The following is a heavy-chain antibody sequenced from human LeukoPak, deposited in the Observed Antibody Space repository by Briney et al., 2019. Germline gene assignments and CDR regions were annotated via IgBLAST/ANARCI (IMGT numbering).Heavy chain of an antibody. CDR3: ARSPGIAVAGWGDYFDY. CDR2: ISYDGSNE. CDR1: RFTFSSYG. J-gene: IGHJ4*02. D-gene: IGHD6-19*01. V-gene: IGHV3-30*03. Sequence: PGGSLRLSCAASRFTFSSYGMHWVRQAPAKGLEWVAIISYDGSNEYYADSVKGRFTISRDNSKNTLYLQMNSLRAEDTAVYYCARSPGIAVAGWGDYFDYWGQGTLVTVSS.